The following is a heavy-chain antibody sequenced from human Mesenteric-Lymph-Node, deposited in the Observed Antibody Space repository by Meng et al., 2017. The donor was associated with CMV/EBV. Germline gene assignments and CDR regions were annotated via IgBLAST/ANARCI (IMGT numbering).Heavy chain of an antibody. CDR1: GFGLTDYE. CDR2: ISASGYTS. V-gene: IGHV3-48*03. CDR3: ARDGPGSYYYYGMDV. D-gene: IGHD1-1*01. Sequence: GGSLRLSCVVSGFGLTDYEMNWVRQAPGKGLEWLTYISASGYTSYYTDSVKGRFTISRDNSKNTLYLQMNSLRAEDTAVYYCARDGPGSYYYYGMDVWGQGTTVTVSS. J-gene: IGHJ6*02.